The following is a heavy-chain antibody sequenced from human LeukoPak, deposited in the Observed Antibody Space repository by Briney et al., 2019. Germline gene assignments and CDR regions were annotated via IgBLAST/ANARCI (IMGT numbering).Heavy chain of an antibody. Sequence: GGSLRLSCAASGFTFSTHWMYWVRQAPGKELVWVSRISGDGSMTSYADSVKGRFTISRDNAKDTLFLRMTSLRVEDTAVYSCASLLTPYHGSGGGGVDVWGQGTTVTVSS. D-gene: IGHD3-10*01. V-gene: IGHV3-74*01. CDR1: GFTFSTHW. CDR2: ISGDGSMT. CDR3: ASLLTPYHGSGGGGVDV. J-gene: IGHJ6*02.